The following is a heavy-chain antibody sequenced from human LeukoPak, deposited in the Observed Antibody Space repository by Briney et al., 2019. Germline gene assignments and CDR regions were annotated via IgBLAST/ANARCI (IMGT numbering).Heavy chain of an antibody. V-gene: IGHV4-59*01. J-gene: IGHJ4*02. CDR3: ARLSDMVSGSSRPDY. D-gene: IGHD3-10*01. Sequence: SETLSLTCTVSGGSISSYYWSWIRQPPGKGLEWIGYIYYSGSTNYNPSLKSRVTISVDTSKNQFSLKLSSVTAADTAVYYCARLSDMVSGSSRPDYWGQGTLVTVSS. CDR1: GGSISSYY. CDR2: IYYSGST.